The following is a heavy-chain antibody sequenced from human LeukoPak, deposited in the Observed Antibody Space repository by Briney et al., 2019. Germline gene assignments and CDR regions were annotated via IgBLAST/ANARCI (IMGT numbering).Heavy chain of an antibody. CDR1: GYTFTGYY. D-gene: IGHD3-3*01. V-gene: IGHV1-2*02. CDR3: ARFMEWLFPYNWFDP. Sequence: ASVKVSCKASGYTFTGYYIHWLRQAPGQGLEWMGWISPNSGVTHSSQKFQGRVTMTRDTSISTAYMELSRLRSDDTAVYYCARFMEWLFPYNWFDPWGQGTLVTVSS. CDR2: ISPNSGVT. J-gene: IGHJ5*02.